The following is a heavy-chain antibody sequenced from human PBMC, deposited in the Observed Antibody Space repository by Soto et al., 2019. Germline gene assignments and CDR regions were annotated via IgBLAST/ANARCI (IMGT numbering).Heavy chain of an antibody. V-gene: IGHV3-23*01. CDR1: GFTFSSYA. CDR3: AKDGSGWYRYFDY. CDR2: ISGSGGST. J-gene: IGHJ4*02. D-gene: IGHD6-19*01. Sequence: GGSLRLSCAASGFTFSSYAMSRVRQAPGKGLEWVSAISGSGGSTYYADSVKGRFTISRDNSKNTLYLQMNSLRAEDTAVYYCAKDGSGWYRYFDYWGQGTLVTVSS.